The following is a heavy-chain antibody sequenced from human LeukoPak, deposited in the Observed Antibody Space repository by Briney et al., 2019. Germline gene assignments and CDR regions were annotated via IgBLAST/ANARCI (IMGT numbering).Heavy chain of an antibody. D-gene: IGHD2-8*01. J-gene: IGHJ4*02. CDR1: RGSVRSSTYY. CDR2: IYYTGST. Sequence: KPSEPLSLTCTVSRGSVRSSTYYWSWVPQPPGKGLEWIASIYYTGSTYYNPSLKSRVTISLDMSKNEFFLTMTSVTAADTAVYFCTAEKNGSPHYWGQGTQVTVSS. V-gene: IGHV4-39*07. CDR3: TAEKNGSPHY.